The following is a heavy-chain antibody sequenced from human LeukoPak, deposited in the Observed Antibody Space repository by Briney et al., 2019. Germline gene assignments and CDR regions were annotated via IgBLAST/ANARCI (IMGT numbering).Heavy chain of an antibody. CDR1: GFTFDDYG. CDR3: AREGVGYDFWSGYSPFDY. J-gene: IGHJ4*01. D-gene: IGHD3-3*01. V-gene: IGHV3-20*04. CDR2: INWNGGST. Sequence: GGSLRLSCAASGFTFDDYGMSWVCQAPGKGLEWVSGINWNGGSTGYADSVKGRFTISRDNAKNSLYLQMNSLRAEDTALYYCAREGVGYDFWSGYSPFDYWGHGTLVTVSS.